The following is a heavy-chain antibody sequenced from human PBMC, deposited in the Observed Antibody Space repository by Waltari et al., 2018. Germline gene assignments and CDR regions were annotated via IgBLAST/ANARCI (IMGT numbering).Heavy chain of an antibody. V-gene: IGHV4-4*07. CDR1: GGSISSYY. CDR2: IYTSGST. J-gene: IGHJ2*01. CDR3: ASVRYCSSTSCYHWYFDL. D-gene: IGHD2-2*01. Sequence: QVQLQESGPGLVKPSETLSLTCTVSGGSISSYYWSWIRQPAGKGLEWIGRIYTSGSTNYNPSLKSRVTMSVDTSKNQFSLKLSSVTAADTAVYYCASVRYCSSTSCYHWYFDLWGRGTLVTVSS.